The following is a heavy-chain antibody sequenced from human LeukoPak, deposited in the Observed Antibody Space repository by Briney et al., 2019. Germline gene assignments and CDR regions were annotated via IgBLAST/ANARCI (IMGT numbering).Heavy chain of an antibody. CDR2: IYPSGST. CDR1: GGSISSYC. V-gene: IGHV4-4*09. CDR3: ATSYEAKTEPYDV. J-gene: IGHJ4*02. Sequence: SETLSLTCTVSGGSISSYCWSWVRQPPGKGLEWIWYIYPSGSTDYNPSLRSRVTMSVDTSKNQLSMELRYLTAADTAMYYCATSYEAKTEPYDVWGQGTLVTVSS. D-gene: IGHD1-14*01.